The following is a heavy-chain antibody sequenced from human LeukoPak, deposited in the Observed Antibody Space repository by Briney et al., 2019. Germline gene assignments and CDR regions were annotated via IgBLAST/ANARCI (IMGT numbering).Heavy chain of an antibody. D-gene: IGHD3-9*01. CDR2: IKQDGSEK. V-gene: IGHV3-7*04. CDR3: ARGYFDWVW. J-gene: IGHJ4*02. CDR1: GFTFSSYW. Sequence: RGSLRLSCAASGFTFSSYWMSWVRQAPGKGLEWVANIKQDGSEKYYVDSVKGRFTISRDSAKNSLYLQMSSLRAEDTAVYYCARGYFDWVWWGQGTLVTVSS.